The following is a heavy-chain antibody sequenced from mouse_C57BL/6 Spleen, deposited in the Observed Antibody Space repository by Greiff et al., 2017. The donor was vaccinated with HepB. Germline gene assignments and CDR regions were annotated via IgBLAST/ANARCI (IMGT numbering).Heavy chain of an antibody. CDR2: IDPSDSYT. CDR1: GYTFTSYW. CDR3: ARWGITTGAY. J-gene: IGHJ3*01. D-gene: IGHD1-1*01. V-gene: IGHV1-69*01. Sequence: QVQLKQPGAELVMPGASVKLSCKASGYTFTSYWMHWVKQRPGQGLEWIGEIDPSDSYTNYNQKFKGKSTLTVDKSSSTAYMQLSSLTSEDSAVYYCARWGITTGAYWGQGTLVTVSA.